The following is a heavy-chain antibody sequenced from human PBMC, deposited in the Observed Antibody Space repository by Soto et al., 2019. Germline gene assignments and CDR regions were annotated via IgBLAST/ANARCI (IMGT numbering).Heavy chain of an antibody. CDR3: ARSRAPFGVPYYFDY. CDR1: GGSISSSSYY. J-gene: IGHJ4*02. D-gene: IGHD2-8*01. CDR2: IYYSGST. Sequence: SETLSLTCTVSGGSISSSSYYWSWIRQPPGKGLEWIGYIYYSGSTNYNPSLKSRVTISVDTSKNQFSLKLSSVTAADTAVYYCARSRAPFGVPYYFDYWGQGTLVTVSS. V-gene: IGHV4-61*01.